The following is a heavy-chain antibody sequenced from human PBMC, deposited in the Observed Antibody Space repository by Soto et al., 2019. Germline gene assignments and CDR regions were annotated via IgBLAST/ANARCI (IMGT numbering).Heavy chain of an antibody. CDR3: ASWIVNDYYYGMDV. CDR2: ISSSSSYI. CDR1: GFTFSSYS. D-gene: IGHD1-1*01. Sequence: PGGSLRLSCAASGFTFSSYSMNWVRQAPGKGLEWVSSISSSSSYIYYADSVKGRFTISRDNAKNSLYLQMNSLRAEDTAVYYCASWIVNDYYYGMDVWGQGTTVTVSS. J-gene: IGHJ6*02. V-gene: IGHV3-21*01.